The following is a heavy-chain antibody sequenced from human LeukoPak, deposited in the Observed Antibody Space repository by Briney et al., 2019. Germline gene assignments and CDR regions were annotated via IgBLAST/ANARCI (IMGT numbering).Heavy chain of an antibody. J-gene: IGHJ4*02. CDR3: AKVGRGYSYGFDY. V-gene: IGHV3-9*01. Sequence: GGSLRLSCAASGFTFDDYAMHWVRQAPGKGLEWVPGISWNSGSIGYADSVKGRFTISRDNAKNSLYLQMNSLRAEDTALYYCAKVGRGYSYGFDYWGQGTLVTVSS. CDR1: GFTFDDYA. D-gene: IGHD5-18*01. CDR2: ISWNSGSI.